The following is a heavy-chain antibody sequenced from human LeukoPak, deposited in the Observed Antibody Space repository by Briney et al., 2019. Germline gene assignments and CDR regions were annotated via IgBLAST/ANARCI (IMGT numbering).Heavy chain of an antibody. CDR2: IYYSGST. Sequence: PSETLSLTCTVSGGSISSGDYYWRWIRQPPGKGLEWIGYIYYSGSTYYNPSLKSRVTISVDTSKNQFSPKLSSVTAADTAVYYCAREGGVMDDILTGYTTYYFDYWGQGTLVTVSS. CDR1: GGSISSGDYY. V-gene: IGHV4-30-4*01. J-gene: IGHJ4*02. D-gene: IGHD3-9*01. CDR3: AREGGVMDDILTGYTTYYFDY.